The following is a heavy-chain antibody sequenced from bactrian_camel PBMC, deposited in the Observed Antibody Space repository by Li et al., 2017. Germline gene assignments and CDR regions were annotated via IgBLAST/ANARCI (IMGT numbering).Heavy chain of an antibody. Sequence: HVQLVESGGGLVQPGGSLRLSCTASGFTFSTYWMYWVRQAPGKGLEWVSAINSNGRTSYYSDSVKGRFTCSRDNAKNTLYLQMNNLRADDTAMYYCAIGLFADYGLGRGTQVTVS. CDR2: INSNGRTS. V-gene: IGHV3S1*01. D-gene: IGHD5*01. CDR1: GFTFSTYW. J-gene: IGHJ4*01.